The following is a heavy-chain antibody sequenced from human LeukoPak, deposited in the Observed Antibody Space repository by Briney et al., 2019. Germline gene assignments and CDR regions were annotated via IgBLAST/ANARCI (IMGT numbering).Heavy chain of an antibody. D-gene: IGHD1-26*01. V-gene: IGHV4-59*01. J-gene: IGHJ4*02. Sequence: SETLSLTCTVSGVSINSYYWSWMRQPPRTGLERIGYVYYSWSTNYNPSLKSRVTISADTSKNQFSLRLSSVTAADTALYYCARGGGSYYHFFDYWGQGTLVTVSS. CDR1: GVSINSYY. CDR3: ARGGGSYYHFFDY. CDR2: VYYSWST.